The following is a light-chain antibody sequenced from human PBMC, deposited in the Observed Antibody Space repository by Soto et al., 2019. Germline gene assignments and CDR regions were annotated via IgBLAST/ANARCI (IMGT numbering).Light chain of an antibody. V-gene: IGKV1-8*01. CDR1: QGIRSY. Sequence: AIRMIQSPSSFSASTGDRFTITCLAIQGIRSYLAWYQQKPGKAPKLLIYPASTLQSGVPSRFRGSGSGTGSTLTISCLQSEDFETYYCQQYYSYPGTFGQGTKVDIK. J-gene: IGKJ1*01. CDR3: QQYYSYPGT. CDR2: PAS.